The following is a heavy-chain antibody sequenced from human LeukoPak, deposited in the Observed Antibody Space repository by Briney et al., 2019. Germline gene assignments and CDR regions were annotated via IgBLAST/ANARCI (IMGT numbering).Heavy chain of an antibody. CDR3: ARQLVVAATNYFDY. Sequence: GGSLRLSCAASGFTFSSYAMHWVRQAPGKGLEWVAVISYDGSNKYYADSVKGRFTISRDNSKNTLYLQMNSLRAEDTAVYYCARQLVVAATNYFDYWGQGALVTVSS. CDR1: GFTFSSYA. CDR2: ISYDGSNK. J-gene: IGHJ4*02. V-gene: IGHV3-30-3*01. D-gene: IGHD2-15*01.